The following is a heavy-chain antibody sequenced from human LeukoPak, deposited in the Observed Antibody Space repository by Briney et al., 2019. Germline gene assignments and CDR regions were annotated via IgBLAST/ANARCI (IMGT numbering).Heavy chain of an antibody. V-gene: IGHV4-39*07. CDR1: GGSISSSSYY. CDR3: ARDVGYSYGSFNWFDP. CDR2: TYYSGST. Sequence: PSETLSLTCTVSGGSISSSSYYWGWIRQPPGKGLEWIGSTYYSGSTYYNPSLKSRVTISVDTSKNQFSLKLSSVTAADTAVYYCARDVGYSYGSFNWFDPWGQGTLVTVSS. D-gene: IGHD5-18*01. J-gene: IGHJ5*02.